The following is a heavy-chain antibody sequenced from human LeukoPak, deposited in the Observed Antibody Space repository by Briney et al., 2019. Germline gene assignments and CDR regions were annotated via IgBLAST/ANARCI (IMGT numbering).Heavy chain of an antibody. CDR3: ARDRDGMGV. Sequence: SETLSLTCTVSGGSISSYYWSWIRQPPGKGLEWIGAIYHSGSTDYNPSLKSRVTISVDKSKNQFSLKLSSVTAADTAVYFCARDRDGMGVWGQGTTVTVSS. V-gene: IGHV4-59*12. CDR2: IYHSGST. J-gene: IGHJ6*02. CDR1: GGSISSYY.